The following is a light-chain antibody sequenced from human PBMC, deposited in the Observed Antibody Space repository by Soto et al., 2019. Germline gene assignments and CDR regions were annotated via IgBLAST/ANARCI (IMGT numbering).Light chain of an antibody. J-gene: IGKJ4*01. V-gene: IGKV1-39*01. CDR3: QQSYSTPLT. CDR2: ASY. Sequence: DLQLTQTPSSLSASVGDRVTITCRASQTISGYVNWYRQQPGKAPKLLISASYDLQSGVPSRFSGSESGTDFTLTISSLQPEDFATYFCQQSYSTPLTFGGGTKVEIK. CDR1: QTISGY.